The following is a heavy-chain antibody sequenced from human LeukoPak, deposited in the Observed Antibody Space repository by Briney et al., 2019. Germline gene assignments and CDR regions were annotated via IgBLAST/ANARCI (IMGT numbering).Heavy chain of an antibody. CDR2: ISGSGGST. CDR1: GFTFSSYG. V-gene: IGHV3-23*01. CDR3: ARGDGSGWYGY. D-gene: IGHD6-19*01. Sequence: GGTLRLSCAASGFTFSSYGMSWVRQAPGKGLEWVSAISGSGGSTYYAGSVKGRFTISRDNAKNSLYLQMNSLRAEDTAVYYCARGDGSGWYGYWGQGTLVTVSS. J-gene: IGHJ4*02.